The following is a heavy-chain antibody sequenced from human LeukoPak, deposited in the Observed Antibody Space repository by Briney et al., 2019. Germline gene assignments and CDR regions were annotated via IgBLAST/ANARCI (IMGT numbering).Heavy chain of an antibody. CDR2: ISTSSIYI. D-gene: IGHD1-1*01. Sequence: GGSLRLSCAASGFTFSSYTMNWVRQAPGKGLEWVSSISTSSIYIYYTDSLKGRFTISRDNARNSLYLQMNSLRAEDTAVYYCARDQDWNDRGGLDYWGQRTLVTVSS. CDR1: GFTFSSYT. CDR3: ARDQDWNDRGGLDY. J-gene: IGHJ4*02. V-gene: IGHV3-21*01.